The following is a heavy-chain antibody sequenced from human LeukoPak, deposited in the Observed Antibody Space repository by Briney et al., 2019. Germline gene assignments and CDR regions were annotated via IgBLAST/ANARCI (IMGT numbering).Heavy chain of an antibody. J-gene: IGHJ4*02. Sequence: GESLKISCKGSGYSFTSYWIGWVRQMPGKGLEWLGIIYPRDSDTRYSPSFQGQVSISVDTSIHTAYLQWSSVKASDTAMYYCARLLAAPYYINFWGQGTLVTVSS. CDR2: IYPRDSDT. V-gene: IGHV5-51*01. CDR3: ARLLAAPYYINF. D-gene: IGHD6-25*01. CDR1: GYSFTSYW.